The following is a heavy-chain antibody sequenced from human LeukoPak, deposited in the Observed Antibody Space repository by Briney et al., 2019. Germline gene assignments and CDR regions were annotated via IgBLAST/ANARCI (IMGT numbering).Heavy chain of an antibody. D-gene: IGHD2-2*01. V-gene: IGHV3-30*04. Sequence: GGSLRLSCAASGFTFSSYAMHWVRQAPGKGLEWVAVISYDGSNKYYADSVKGRFTISRDNSKNTLYLQMNSLRAEDTAVYYCAGDQVPAAMLGPDYWGQGTLVTVSS. CDR2: ISYDGSNK. CDR3: AGDQVPAAMLGPDY. J-gene: IGHJ4*02. CDR1: GFTFSSYA.